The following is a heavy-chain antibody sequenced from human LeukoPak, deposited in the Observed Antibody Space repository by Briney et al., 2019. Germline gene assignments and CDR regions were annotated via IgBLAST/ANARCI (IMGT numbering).Heavy chain of an antibody. CDR2: IYYSGNT. CDR3: ARQTGSGLFILP. D-gene: IGHD3/OR15-3a*01. V-gene: IGHV4-39*01. Sequence: SGTLSLTCTVSGVSISSSNSYWGWLRQPPGKGLEWIGSIYYSGNTYYNASLKSQVSISIDTSKNQSSLRLTSVAAADTAVYYCARQTGSGLFILPGGQGTLVTVSS. CDR1: GVSISSSNSY. J-gene: IGHJ4*02.